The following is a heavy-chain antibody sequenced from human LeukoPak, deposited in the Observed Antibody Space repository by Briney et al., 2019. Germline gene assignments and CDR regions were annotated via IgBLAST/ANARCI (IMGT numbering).Heavy chain of an antibody. J-gene: IGHJ5*02. CDR1: GFTFSDYY. CDR3: ARDPGYCSSTSCYQHHPPPWFDP. CDR2: ISSSGSTI. V-gene: IGHV3-11*01. D-gene: IGHD2-2*01. Sequence: GGSLRLSCAASGFTFSDYYMSWIRRAPGKGLEWVSYISSSGSTIYYADSVKGRFTISRDNAKNSLYLQMNSLRAEDTAVYYCARDPGYCSSTSCYQHHPPPWFDPWGQGTLVTVSS.